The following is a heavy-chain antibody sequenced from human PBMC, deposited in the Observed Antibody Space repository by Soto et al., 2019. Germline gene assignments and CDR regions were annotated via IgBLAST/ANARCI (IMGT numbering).Heavy chain of an antibody. Sequence: ASVKVSCKASGYSFTIYGISCVLQSASQWPEWMGWISGHNGNTNHPQSLQGRVTMTTDTSRNTAYMELRSLRSDDTAVYYCARHRFNYYDDTVYYYFDYWGQGTLVTVSS. CDR3: ARHRFNYYDDTVYYYFDY. V-gene: IGHV1-18*04. CDR2: ISGHNGNT. D-gene: IGHD3-22*01. CDR1: GYSFTIYG. J-gene: IGHJ4*02.